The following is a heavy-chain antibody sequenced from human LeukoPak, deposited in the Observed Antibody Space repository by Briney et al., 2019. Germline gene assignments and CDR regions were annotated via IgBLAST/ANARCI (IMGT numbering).Heavy chain of an antibody. Sequence: PGGSLRLSCAASGFIFSSYEMTWVRQAPGKGLEWVSGISGSGGNTYYTDSVRGRLSISRDNSKNTLYLQVNSLRAEDTAVYYCAKGRTEGGTLALDYWGQGTLVTVSS. J-gene: IGHJ4*02. CDR2: ISGSGGNT. V-gene: IGHV3-23*01. CDR1: GFIFSSYE. CDR3: AKGRTEGGTLALDY. D-gene: IGHD6-13*01.